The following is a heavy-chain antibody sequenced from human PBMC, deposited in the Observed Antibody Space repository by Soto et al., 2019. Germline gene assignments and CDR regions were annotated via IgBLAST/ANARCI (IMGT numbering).Heavy chain of an antibody. CDR1: GGTFSSYA. CDR3: ASPASDFWSGYPYGMDV. CDR2: IIPIFGTA. J-gene: IGHJ6*02. V-gene: IGHV1-69*13. Sequence: GASVKVSCKASGGTFSSYAISWVRQAPGQGLEWMGGIIPIFGTANYAQKFQGRVTITADEFTSTAYMELSSLRSEDTAVYYCASPASDFWSGYPYGMDVWGQGTTVTVSS. D-gene: IGHD3-3*01.